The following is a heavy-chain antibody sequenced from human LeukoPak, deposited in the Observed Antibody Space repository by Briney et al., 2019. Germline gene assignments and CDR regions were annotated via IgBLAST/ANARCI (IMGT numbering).Heavy chain of an antibody. V-gene: IGHV1-46*01. CDR1: GYTFTSYY. CDR2: INPSGGST. CDR3: ARAVWFGELSLGAFDP. J-gene: IGHJ5*02. Sequence: ASVKVSCKASGYTFTSYYMHWVRQAPGQGLEWMGIINPSGGSTSYAQKSQGRVTMTRDTSKNQFSLKLSSVTAADTAVYYCARAVWFGELSLGAFDPWGQGTLVTVSS. D-gene: IGHD3-10*01.